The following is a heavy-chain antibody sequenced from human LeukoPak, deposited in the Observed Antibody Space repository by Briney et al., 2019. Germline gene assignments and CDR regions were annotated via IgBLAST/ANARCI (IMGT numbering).Heavy chain of an antibody. Sequence: PGGSLRLSCAASGFTFSSYSMNWVRQAPGKGLEWVSSISSSSSYIYYADSVKGRFTISRDNAKNSLYLQMNSLRAEDTAVYYCARERRQIVATRPLDYWGQGTLVTVSS. CDR1: GFTFSSYS. CDR3: ARERRQIVATRPLDY. V-gene: IGHV3-21*01. CDR2: ISSSSSYI. D-gene: IGHD5-12*01. J-gene: IGHJ4*02.